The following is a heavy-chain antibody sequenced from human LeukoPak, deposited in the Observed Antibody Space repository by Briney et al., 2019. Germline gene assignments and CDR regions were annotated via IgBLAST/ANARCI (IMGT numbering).Heavy chain of an antibody. J-gene: IGHJ4*02. CDR1: GFTFSSYS. CDR3: ARDCSRARCSQGFVY. CDR2: ISSSSSYI. Sequence: PGGSLRLSCAASGFTFSSYSMNWARHAPAKGLEGGSSISSSSSYIYYAESVKGRFAIPRDNAKHSLYLQKNSLRGEDTAVYYCARDCSRARCSQGFVYWVQGPLVTVPS. V-gene: IGHV3-21*01. D-gene: IGHD4/OR15-4a*01.